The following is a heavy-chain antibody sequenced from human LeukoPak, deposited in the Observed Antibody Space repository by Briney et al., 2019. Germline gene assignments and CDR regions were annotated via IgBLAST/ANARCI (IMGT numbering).Heavy chain of an antibody. V-gene: IGHV3-21*01. CDR2: ITSPVGRI. J-gene: IGHJ4*02. CDR1: GFTFSTHS. D-gene: IGHD6-19*01. Sequence: GGSLRLSCAASGFTFSTHSMNWVRQAPGKGLEWVSSITSPVGRIYYADSLKGRITISRDNARSSLYLQMNSLRAEDTAVYYCATDGRSSGWYGFDYWGLGTLVTVSS. CDR3: ATDGRSSGWYGFDY.